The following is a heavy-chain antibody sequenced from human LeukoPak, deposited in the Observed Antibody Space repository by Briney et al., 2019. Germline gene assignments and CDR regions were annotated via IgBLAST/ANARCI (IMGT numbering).Heavy chain of an antibody. CDR3: ARAVAGTFYYYYYMDV. CDR1: GGSISSSSYY. J-gene: IGHJ6*03. V-gene: IGHV4-61*01. D-gene: IGHD6-19*01. Sequence: SETLSLTCTVSGGSISSSSYYWSWIRQPPGKGLEWIGYIYYSGSTNYNPSLKSRVTISVDTSKNQFSLKLSSVTAADTAVYYCARAVAGTFYYYYYMDVWGKGTTVTVSS. CDR2: IYYSGST.